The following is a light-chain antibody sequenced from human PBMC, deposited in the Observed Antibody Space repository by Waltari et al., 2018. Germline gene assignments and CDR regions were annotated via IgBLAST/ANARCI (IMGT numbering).Light chain of an antibody. Sequence: SCRASQSVGRTLAWYQQRPGQAPRLLSYDASSRATGIPDRFSGSGSGTDFSLTISRLEPEDFAVYYCQKYGTRPATFGQGTKVEVK. CDR2: DAS. J-gene: IGKJ1*01. CDR1: QSVGRT. CDR3: QKYGTRPAT. V-gene: IGKV3-20*01.